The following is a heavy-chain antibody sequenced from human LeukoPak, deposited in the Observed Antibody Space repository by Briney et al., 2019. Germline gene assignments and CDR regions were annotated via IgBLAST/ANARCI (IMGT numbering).Heavy chain of an antibody. CDR3: AKTPLVIVATTPTFDY. V-gene: IGHV3-23*01. CDR1: GFTFSSYA. J-gene: IGHJ4*02. Sequence: PGGSLRLSCAASGFTFSSYAMSWVRQAPGKGLEWVSAISGSGGSTYYADSVKGRFTISRDNSKNTLYLQMNSLRAEDAAVYYCAKTPLVIVATTPTFDYWGQGTLVTVSS. D-gene: IGHD5-12*01. CDR2: ISGSGGST.